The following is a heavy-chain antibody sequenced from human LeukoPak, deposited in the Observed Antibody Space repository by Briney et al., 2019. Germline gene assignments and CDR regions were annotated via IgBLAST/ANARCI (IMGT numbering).Heavy chain of an antibody. V-gene: IGHV3-66*01. D-gene: IGHD3-22*01. J-gene: IGHJ4*02. Sequence: PGGSLRLSCAASGFTVSSNYMSWVRQAPGKGLEWVSVIYSGGSTYYADSVKGRFTISRDNSKNTLYLQMNSLRAEDTAVYYCARDRDYYDSSGYYDPPGWGQGTLVTVSS. CDR1: GFTVSSNY. CDR2: IYSGGST. CDR3: ARDRDYYDSSGYYDPPG.